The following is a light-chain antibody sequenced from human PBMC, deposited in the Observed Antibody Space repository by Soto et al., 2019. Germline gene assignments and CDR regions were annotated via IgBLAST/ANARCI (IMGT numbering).Light chain of an antibody. V-gene: IGLV2-14*01. CDR1: SSDVGGYDY. CDR2: DVT. J-gene: IGLJ1*01. CDR3: SSYTSSTSYV. Sequence: QSALTQPASVSGSPGQSITISCTGTSSDVGGYDYVSWYQQHPGKAPKLMIYDVTNWPSGVSNRFSGSKSGNTASLTISGLQAEDEASYYCSSYTSSTSYVFGTGTKVTVL.